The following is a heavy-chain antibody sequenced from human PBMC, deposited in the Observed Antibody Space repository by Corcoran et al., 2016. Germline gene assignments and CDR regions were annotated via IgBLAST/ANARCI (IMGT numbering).Heavy chain of an antibody. CDR3: ARVLVGATNLFDD. V-gene: IGHV2-70*04. J-gene: IGHJ4*02. CDR1: GFSLSTSGMR. Sequence: QVTLKESGPALVKPTQTLTLTCTFSGFSLSTSGMRVSWIRQPPGKALEWLARIDWDNDNFYSTSLKTRLTISKDTAKNQVVLTMTNMDPGDTATYYCARVLVGATNLFDDWGQGTLVTVSS. CDR2: IDWDNDN. D-gene: IGHD1-26*01.